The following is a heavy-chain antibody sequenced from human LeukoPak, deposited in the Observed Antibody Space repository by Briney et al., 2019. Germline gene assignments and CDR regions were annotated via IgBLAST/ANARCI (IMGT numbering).Heavy chain of an antibody. Sequence: GGSLRLSCAASGFTFSTYEMNWVRQAPGKGLEWVSHISNSGNTKHYADSVKGRFTISRDNAKNSLYLQINSLTAEDTAAYYCARSTYFDYWGQGTLVAVSS. V-gene: IGHV3-48*03. J-gene: IGHJ4*02. CDR3: ARSTYFDY. CDR1: GFTFSTYE. CDR2: ISNSGNTK.